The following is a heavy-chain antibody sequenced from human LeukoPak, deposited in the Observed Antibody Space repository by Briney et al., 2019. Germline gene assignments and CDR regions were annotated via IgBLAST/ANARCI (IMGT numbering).Heavy chain of an antibody. CDR1: GFTFSDYY. V-gene: IGHV3-11*06. CDR3: ARGGYYDSSGYYYVGYFHH. D-gene: IGHD3-22*01. CDR2: ISHSSGFT. J-gene: IGHJ1*01. Sequence: SGGSLRLSCAASGFTFSDYYMSWIRQAPGQGLEWVAYISHSSGFTNYADSVKGRFTISRDNAKNSLYVQMNSLRAEDTAVYYCARGGYYDSSGYYYVGYFHHWGQGTLVTVSS.